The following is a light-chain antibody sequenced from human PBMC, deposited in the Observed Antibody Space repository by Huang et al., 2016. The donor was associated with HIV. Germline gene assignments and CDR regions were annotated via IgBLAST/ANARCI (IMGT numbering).Light chain of an antibody. Sequence: DIQMTHSPSSLSASGGDRVTITCRASQGSSNYLAWYQQKPGTVPKLLIYAASTLQSGVPSRVSGSGSGTDFTLTISSLQPEDVATYYCQKYNSAPLTFGGGTKVEIK. CDR3: QKYNSAPLT. CDR1: QGSSNY. CDR2: AAS. V-gene: IGKV1-27*01. J-gene: IGKJ4*01.